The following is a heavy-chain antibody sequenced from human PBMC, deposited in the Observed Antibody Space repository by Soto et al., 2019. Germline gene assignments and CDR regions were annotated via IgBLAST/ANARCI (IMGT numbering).Heavy chain of an antibody. CDR3: ARDALELRMFDP. Sequence: QVQLVQSGAEVKKPGSSVKVSCKASGGTFSSYAISWVRQAPGQGLEWMGGIIPIFGTANYAQKFQGRVTITADESTSTAYREWSRLRSEDTAVYYCARDALELRMFDPWGQGTMVTVSS. CDR1: GGTFSSYA. J-gene: IGHJ5*02. CDR2: IIPIFGTA. D-gene: IGHD1-7*01. V-gene: IGHV1-69*12.